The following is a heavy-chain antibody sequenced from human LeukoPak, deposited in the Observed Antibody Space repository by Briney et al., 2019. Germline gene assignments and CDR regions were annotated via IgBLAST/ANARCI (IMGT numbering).Heavy chain of an antibody. V-gene: IGHV4-39*07. J-gene: IGHJ3*02. CDR1: GGSISSSNYY. CDR3: ARDVKERCSGVSCYHGAFDI. D-gene: IGHD2-15*01. CDR2: VYYSGNT. Sequence: PSETLSLTCTVSGGSISSSNYYWGWIRQPPGKGLECIGSVYYSGNTYYNPSLKSRVTISVDTSKNQFSLKLSSVTAADTAVYYCARDVKERCSGVSCYHGAFDIWGQGTMVTVSS.